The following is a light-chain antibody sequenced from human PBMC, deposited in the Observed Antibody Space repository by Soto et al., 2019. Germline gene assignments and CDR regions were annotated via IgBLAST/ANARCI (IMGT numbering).Light chain of an antibody. CDR3: SSYTTSSSYV. J-gene: IGLJ1*01. CDR1: SSDVGGYIY. Sequence: QSVLTQPASVSGSPGQSITISCTGTSSDVGGYIYVSWYQQHPGKAPKLMIYDVTSRPSGVSYRCSGSKSGNTASLTISGLQAEDEADYYCSSYTTSSSYVLGTGTKVTVL. CDR2: DVT. V-gene: IGLV2-14*01.